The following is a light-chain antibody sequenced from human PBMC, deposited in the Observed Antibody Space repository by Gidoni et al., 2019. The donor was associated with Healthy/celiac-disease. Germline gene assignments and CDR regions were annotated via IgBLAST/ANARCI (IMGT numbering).Light chain of an antibody. CDR2: RNN. J-gene: IGLJ2*01. CDR3: AAWDDSLSGHVV. Sequence: QSVLTQPPSASGTPGQRVTISCSGSSSNIGSNYVYWYQQLPGTAPKLLIYRNNQRPSGVPGRFSGSKSGTSASLAISGLPSEDEADYYCAAWDDSLSGHVVFGGGTKLTVL. CDR1: SSNIGSNY. V-gene: IGLV1-47*01.